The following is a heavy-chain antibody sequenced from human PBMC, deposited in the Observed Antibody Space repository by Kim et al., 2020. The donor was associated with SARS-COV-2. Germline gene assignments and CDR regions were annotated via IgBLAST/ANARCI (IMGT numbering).Heavy chain of an antibody. J-gene: IGHJ6*01. CDR2: IYYSGST. Sequence: SETLSLTCTVSGGSISSYYWSWIRQPPGKGLEWIGYIYYSGSTNYKPSLKSRVTISVDTSKNQFSLKLSSVTAADTAVYYCASYSSSWSPYYYYYGMDV. CDR1: GGSISSYY. V-gene: IGHV4-59*08. CDR3: ASYSSSWSPYYYYYGMDV. D-gene: IGHD6-13*01.